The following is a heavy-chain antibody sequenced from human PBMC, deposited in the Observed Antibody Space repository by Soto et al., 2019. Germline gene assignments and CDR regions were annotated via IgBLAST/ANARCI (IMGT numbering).Heavy chain of an antibody. J-gene: IGHJ6*02. V-gene: IGHV1-46*01. Sequence: ASVKVSCKASGYTFTSYYMHWVRQAPGQGLEWMGIINPSGGSTSYGQKFQGRVTMTRDTSTSTVYMELSSLRSEDTAVYYCASPGITGTTDYYYGMDVWGQGTTVTVSS. CDR1: GYTFTSYY. CDR3: ASPGITGTTDYYYGMDV. CDR2: INPSGGST. D-gene: IGHD1-7*01.